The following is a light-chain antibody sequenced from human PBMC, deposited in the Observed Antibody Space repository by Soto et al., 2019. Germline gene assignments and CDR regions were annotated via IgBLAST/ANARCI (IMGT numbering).Light chain of an antibody. CDR2: GAS. Sequence: PGDRATLSCRASQSFSSSYLAWYQQKPGQAPRLLIYGASSRATGIPDRFSGSGSGTDFTLTISSLEPEDFAVYYWQHYGSALFTFGPGTKVDVK. CDR3: QHYGSALFT. J-gene: IGKJ3*01. V-gene: IGKV3-20*01. CDR1: QSFSSSY.